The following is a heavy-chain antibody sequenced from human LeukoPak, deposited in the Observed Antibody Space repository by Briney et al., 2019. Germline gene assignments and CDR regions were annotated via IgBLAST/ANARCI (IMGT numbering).Heavy chain of an antibody. CDR3: AKGIHYSSGWLVQVS. CDR2: ISYDGSNK. J-gene: IGHJ4*02. D-gene: IGHD6-19*01. CDR1: GFTFSSYG. Sequence: GGSLRLSCAASGFTFSSYGMHWVRQAPGKGLEWVAVISYDGSNKYYADSVKGRFTISRDNSKNTLYLQMNSLRAEDTAVYYCAKGIHYSSGWLVQVSWGQGTLVTVSS. V-gene: IGHV3-30*18.